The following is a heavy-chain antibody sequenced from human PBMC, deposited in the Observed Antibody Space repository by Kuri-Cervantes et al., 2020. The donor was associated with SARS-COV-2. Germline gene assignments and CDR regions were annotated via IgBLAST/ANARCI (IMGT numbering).Heavy chain of an antibody. CDR1: GFTLSSYW. Sequence: GGSLRLSCAASGFTLSSYWMSWVRQAPGKGLEWVANIKQDGSEKYYVDSVKGRFTISRDNAKNSLYLQMNSLRAEDTAVYYCARDPRNLAIFGVVIKGYYYYGMDVWGQGTTVTVSS. V-gene: IGHV3-7*05. J-gene: IGHJ6*02. D-gene: IGHD3-3*01. CDR3: ARDPRNLAIFGVVIKGYYYYGMDV. CDR2: IKQDGSEK.